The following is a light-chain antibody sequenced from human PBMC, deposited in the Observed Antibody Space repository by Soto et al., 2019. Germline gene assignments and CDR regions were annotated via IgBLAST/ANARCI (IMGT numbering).Light chain of an antibody. CDR2: DNT. CDR3: GTGDSSLGAWV. J-gene: IGLJ3*02. V-gene: IGLV1-51*01. CDR1: SSNIGNTD. Sequence: QSVLTQPPSVSAAAGQKVTISCSGSSSNIGNTDVSWYQQLPGAAPKLLIYDNTKRPSGIPDRFSGSKSGSSATLGITGLPNGDEADYYCGTGDSSLGAWVFGGGTQLTVL.